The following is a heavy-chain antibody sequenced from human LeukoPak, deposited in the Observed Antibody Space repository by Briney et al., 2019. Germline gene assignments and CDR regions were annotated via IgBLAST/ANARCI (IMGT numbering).Heavy chain of an antibody. CDR3: ARTFPSNYGFFDY. V-gene: IGHV5-51*01. CDR1: GYSFTSYW. CDR2: IYPGDSDT. Sequence: GASLKISCKGSGYSFTSYWIGWVRQMPGKGLEWMKIIYPGDSDTRYSPSFQGQVTISADKSISTAYLQWSSLKASDTALYYCARTFPSNYGFFDYWGQGTLVTVSS. J-gene: IGHJ4*02. D-gene: IGHD4-4*01.